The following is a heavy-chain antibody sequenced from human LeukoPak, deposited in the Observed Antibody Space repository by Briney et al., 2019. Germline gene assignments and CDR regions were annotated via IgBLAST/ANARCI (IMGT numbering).Heavy chain of an antibody. V-gene: IGHV3-23*01. CDR3: ARLRTAEDPLSSWYHNFIYYFDY. CDR1: GFTFSSYG. CDR2: ISGSGGST. D-gene: IGHD6-13*01. J-gene: IGHJ4*02. Sequence: PGGTLRLSCAASGFTFSSYGMSWVRQAPGKGLGWVSAISGSGGSTYYADSMKGRFTISRDNSKNTLYLQMNSLRAEDTALYYCARLRTAEDPLSSWYHNFIYYFDYWGQGTLVTVSS.